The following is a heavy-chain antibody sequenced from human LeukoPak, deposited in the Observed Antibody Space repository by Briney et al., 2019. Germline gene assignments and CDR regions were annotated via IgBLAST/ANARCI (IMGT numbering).Heavy chain of an antibody. J-gene: IGHJ3*02. D-gene: IGHD6-13*01. CDR3: ARDWDGYSSSWFAFDI. Sequence: GGSLRLSCAASGFTFSSYSMNWVRQAPGKGLEWVSSISSSSYIYYADSVKGRFTISRDNAKNSLYLQMNSLRAEDTAVYYCARDWDGYSSSWFAFDIWGQGTMVTVSS. CDR1: GFTFSSYS. V-gene: IGHV3-21*01. CDR2: ISSSSYI.